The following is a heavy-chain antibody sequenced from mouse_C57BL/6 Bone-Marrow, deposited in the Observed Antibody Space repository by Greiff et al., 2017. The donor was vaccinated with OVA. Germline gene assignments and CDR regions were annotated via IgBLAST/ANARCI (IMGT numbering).Heavy chain of an antibody. CDR1: GFNIKDDY. V-gene: IGHV14-4*01. Sequence: DVHLVESGAELVRPGASVKLSCTASGFNIKDDYMHWVKQRPEQGLEWIGWIDPENGDTEYASKFQGKATITADTSSNTAYLQLSSLTSEDTAVYYCTFYYYGSSPFAYWGQGTLVTVSA. J-gene: IGHJ3*01. CDR3: TFYYYGSSPFAY. CDR2: IDPENGDT. D-gene: IGHD1-1*01.